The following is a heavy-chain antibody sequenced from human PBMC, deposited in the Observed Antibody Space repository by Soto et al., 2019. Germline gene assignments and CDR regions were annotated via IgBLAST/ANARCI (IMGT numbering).Heavy chain of an antibody. V-gene: IGHV4-34*01. CDR1: GGSFSGYY. CDR3: ARVGDPPRSASRYFDY. Sequence: QVQLQQWGAGLLKPSETLSLTCAVYGGSFSGYYWSWIRQPPGKGLEWIGEINHSGSTNYNPSLKSRVTISVDTSKNQFSLELSSVTAADTAVYYCARVGDPPRSASRYFDYWGQGTLVTVSS. CDR2: INHSGST. J-gene: IGHJ4*02. D-gene: IGHD1-26*01.